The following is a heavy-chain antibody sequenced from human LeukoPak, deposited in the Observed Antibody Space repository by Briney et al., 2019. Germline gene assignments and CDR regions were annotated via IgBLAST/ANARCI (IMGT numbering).Heavy chain of an antibody. J-gene: IGHJ6*03. CDR2: ISSSGSTI. Sequence: PGGSLRLSCAASGFTFSSYEMNWVRQAPGKGLEWVSYISSSGSTIYYADSVKGRFTISRDNAKNSLYLQMNSLRAEDTAVYYCARHYGSGSPHNYYYYYMDVWGKGTTVTVSS. CDR1: GFTFSSYE. D-gene: IGHD3-10*01. V-gene: IGHV3-48*03. CDR3: ARHYGSGSPHNYYYYYMDV.